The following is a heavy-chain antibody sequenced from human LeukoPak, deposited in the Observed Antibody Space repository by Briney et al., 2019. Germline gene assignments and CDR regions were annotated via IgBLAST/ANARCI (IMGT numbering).Heavy chain of an antibody. CDR2: IRYDGNNK. J-gene: IGHJ4*02. CDR1: GFTFSSYG. V-gene: IGHV3-30*02. CDR3: AKNYTSSLRGGFDY. Sequence: GGSLRLSCAASGFTFSSYGMHWVRPAPGKGLEWVTFIRYDGNNKYYADSVKGRFTISRDNSKNTLYLQMNSLRAEDTAMYHCAKNYTSSLRGGFDYWGQRTLVTV. D-gene: IGHD2-2*01.